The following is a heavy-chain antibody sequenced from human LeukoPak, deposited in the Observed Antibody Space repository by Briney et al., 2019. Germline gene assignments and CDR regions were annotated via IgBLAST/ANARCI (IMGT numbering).Heavy chain of an antibody. Sequence: GGSLRLSCAASGFTFSSYSMNWVRQAPGKGLEWVSSISSSSSYIYYADSVRGRFTISRDNAKNSLYLQMNSLRAEDTAVYYCARLYSSSWFCDYWGQGTLVTVSS. D-gene: IGHD6-13*01. CDR2: ISSSSSYI. J-gene: IGHJ4*02. CDR3: ARLYSSSWFCDY. V-gene: IGHV3-21*01. CDR1: GFTFSSYS.